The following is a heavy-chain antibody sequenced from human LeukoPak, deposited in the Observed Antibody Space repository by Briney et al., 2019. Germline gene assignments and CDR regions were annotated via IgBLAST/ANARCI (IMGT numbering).Heavy chain of an antibody. J-gene: IGHJ6*02. CDR3: ARDYYGSGSYYNLLAFPRYYYYGMDV. Sequence: GGSLRLSCAASGFTFSSYGMHWVRQAPGEGLEWVAVISYDGSNKYYADSVKGRFTISRDNSKNTLYLQMNSLRAEDTAVYYCARDYYGSGSYYNLLAFPRYYYYGMDVWGQGTTVTVSS. CDR2: ISYDGSNK. CDR1: GFTFSSYG. D-gene: IGHD3-10*01. V-gene: IGHV3-30*03.